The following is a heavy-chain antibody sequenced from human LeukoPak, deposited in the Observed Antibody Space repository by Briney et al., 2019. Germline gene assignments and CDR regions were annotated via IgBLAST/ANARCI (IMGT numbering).Heavy chain of an antibody. Sequence: GGSLRLSCTGSGFSFTNYAMYWVRQAPGEGLEWVAVISYDESMIYYADSVKGRFTISRDLSTNTLYLQMNSLTTEDTAMYFCARRPVAAEYFQHWGQGTLVTVSS. V-gene: IGHV3-30*03. D-gene: IGHD6-25*01. CDR1: GFSFTNYA. CDR2: ISYDESMI. CDR3: ARRPVAAEYFQH. J-gene: IGHJ1*01.